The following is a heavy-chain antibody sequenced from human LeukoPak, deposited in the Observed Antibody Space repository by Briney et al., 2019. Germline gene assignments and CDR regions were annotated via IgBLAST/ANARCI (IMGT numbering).Heavy chain of an antibody. V-gene: IGHV3-33*08. CDR2: IWYDGSNK. J-gene: IGHJ6*02. CDR3: ARAPYYNFWSGYYKNYYYGMDV. Sequence: GGSLRLSCAASGFTFSSYGMHWVRQAPGKGLEWVAVIWYDGSNKYCADSVKGRFTISRDNSKNTLYLQMNSLRAEDTAVYYCARAPYYNFWSGYYKNYYYGMDVWGQGTTVTVSS. D-gene: IGHD3-3*01. CDR1: GFTFSSYG.